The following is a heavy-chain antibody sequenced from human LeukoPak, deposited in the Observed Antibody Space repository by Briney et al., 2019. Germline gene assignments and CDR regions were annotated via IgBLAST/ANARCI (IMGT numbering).Heavy chain of an antibody. CDR1: GGSISSYY. CDR3: ARLYVWGSYRYGGYFDY. V-gene: IGHV4-4*07. D-gene: IGHD3-16*02. J-gene: IGHJ4*02. CDR2: IYTSGST. Sequence: SETLSLTCTVSGGSISSYYWSWIRQPAGKGLEWIGRIYTSGSTNYNPSLKSRVTISVDTSKNQFSLKLSSVTAADTAVYYCARLYVWGSYRYGGYFDYWGQGTLVTVSS.